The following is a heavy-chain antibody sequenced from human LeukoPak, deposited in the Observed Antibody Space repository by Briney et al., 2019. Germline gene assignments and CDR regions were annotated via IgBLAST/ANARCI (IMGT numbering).Heavy chain of an antibody. J-gene: IGHJ6*03. Sequence: SETLSLTCTVSGGSISSYYWSWIRQPPGKGLEWIGYIYYSGSTNYNPSLKSRVTISVDTSKNQFSLKLSSVTAADTAVYYCARSSYIAAAGTGPYYYYYYYMDVWGKGTTVTVSS. CDR2: IYYSGST. D-gene: IGHD6-13*01. CDR3: ARSSYIAAAGTGPYYYYYYYMDV. V-gene: IGHV4-59*01. CDR1: GGSISSYY.